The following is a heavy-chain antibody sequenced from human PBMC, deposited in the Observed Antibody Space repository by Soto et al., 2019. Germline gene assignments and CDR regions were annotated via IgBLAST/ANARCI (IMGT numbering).Heavy chain of an antibody. CDR1: RFTFSDYG. J-gene: IGHJ4*02. V-gene: IGHV3-33*01. Sequence: QVQLVGSGGGVVQPERSLRLSCVASRFTFSDYGMHWVRQAPGKGLEWVAVIWHDALKKDYVDSVKGRFTVSRDNSKSTLYLQMNSLRVEDTATYYCARDRGADAPIDVWGQGTLVTVSS. CDR2: IWHDALKK. CDR3: ARDRGADAPIDV.